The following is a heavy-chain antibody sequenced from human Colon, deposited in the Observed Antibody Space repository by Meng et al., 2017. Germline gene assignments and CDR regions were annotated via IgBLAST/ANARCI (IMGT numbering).Heavy chain of an antibody. Sequence: QVQRQQWGAGLLEASRTLSVPCAVYGGSFSGYYWIWIRQPPGQGLEWIGEINHSGSTNYNPSLKSRVTISVDTSKNQFSLKLSSVTAADTAVYYCARRVRGVISWFDPWGQGTLVTVSS. V-gene: IGHV4-34*01. CDR2: INHSGST. CDR1: GGSFSGYY. J-gene: IGHJ5*02. D-gene: IGHD3-10*01. CDR3: ARRVRGVISWFDP.